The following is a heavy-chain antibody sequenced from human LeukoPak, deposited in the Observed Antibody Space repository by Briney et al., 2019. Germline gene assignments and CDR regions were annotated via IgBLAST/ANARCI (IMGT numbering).Heavy chain of an antibody. CDR2: INPNSGGT. V-gene: IGHV1-2*02. J-gene: IGHJ4*02. D-gene: IGHD1-26*01. Sequence: ASVKVSCKASGYTFTGYYVHWVRQAPGQGLEWMGWINPNSGGTNYAQKFQGRVTMARDTSISTAYMELSRLRSDDTAVYYCARVHTVGIVAPGYWGQGTLVTVSS. CDR3: ARVHTVGIVAPGY. CDR1: GYTFTGYY.